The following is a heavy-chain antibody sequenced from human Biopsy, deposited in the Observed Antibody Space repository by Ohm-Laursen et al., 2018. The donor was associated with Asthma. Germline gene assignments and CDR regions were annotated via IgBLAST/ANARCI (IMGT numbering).Heavy chain of an antibody. CDR1: GGSFSNFA. J-gene: IGHJ4*02. CDR2: ILTKFDTT. CDR3: ARSYDTDSYPVLVLDY. D-gene: IGHD3-22*01. Sequence: ASVKVSCKASGGSFSNFAFSWVRQAPGHGLEWMGTILTKFDTTSYAEKFQGRVTITADKSTSTTYMELSRLRSEDTAVYYCARSYDTDSYPVLVLDYWGQGTLVTVSS. V-gene: IGHV1-69*06.